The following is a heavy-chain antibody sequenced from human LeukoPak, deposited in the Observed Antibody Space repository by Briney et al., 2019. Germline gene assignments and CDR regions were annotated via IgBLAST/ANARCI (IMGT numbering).Heavy chain of an antibody. CDR1: GGSANSVTYY. CDR3: ARHEANYYYYYMDV. Sequence: STTLSLTCAVSGGSANSVTYYWAWVRHPPGKGLEWSGSIYQGESTSSNPSLESRVSMSVDTSKNQFSLRLTSVTAADTAVYYCARHEANYYYYYMDVWGEGTTVTVSS. CDR2: IYQGEST. J-gene: IGHJ6*03. D-gene: IGHD3-10*01. V-gene: IGHV4-39*01.